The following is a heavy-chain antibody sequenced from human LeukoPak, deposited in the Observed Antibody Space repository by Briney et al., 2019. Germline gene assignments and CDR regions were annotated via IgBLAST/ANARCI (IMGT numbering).Heavy chain of an antibody. D-gene: IGHD3-22*01. CDR3: ARDLTYYYDSSGYYLYY. V-gene: IGHV1-2*02. CDR2: INPNSGGT. Sequence: ASVKVSCKASGYTFTGYYMHWVRQAPGQGLEGMGWINPNSGGTNYAQKFQGRVTMTRDTSISTAYMELSRLRSDDTAVYYCARDLTYYYDSSGYYLYYWGQGTLVTVSS. CDR1: GYTFTGYY. J-gene: IGHJ4*02.